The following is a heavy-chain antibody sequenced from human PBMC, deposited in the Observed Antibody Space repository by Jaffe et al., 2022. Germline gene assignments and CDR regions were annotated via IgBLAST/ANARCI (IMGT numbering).Heavy chain of an antibody. J-gene: IGHJ3*02. CDR3: AKWFTVTTLRFDAFDI. CDR2: ISGSGGST. CDR1: GFTFSSYA. Sequence: EVQLLESGGGLVQPGGSLRLSCAASGFTFSSYAMSWVRQAPGKGLEWVSAISGSGGSTYYADSVKGRFTISRDNSKNTLYLQMNSLRAEDTAVYYCAKWFTVTTLRFDAFDIWGQGTMVTVSS. V-gene: IGHV3-23*01. D-gene: IGHD4-17*01.